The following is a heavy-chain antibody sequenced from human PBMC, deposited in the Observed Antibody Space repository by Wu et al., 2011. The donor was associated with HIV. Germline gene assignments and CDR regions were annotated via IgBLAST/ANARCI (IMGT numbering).Heavy chain of an antibody. J-gene: IGHJ4*02. V-gene: IGHV1-69*06. CDR3: ATDPTIAVAGTKSF. CDR1: GGTFSSYA. Sequence: QVQLVQSGAEVKKPGASVKVSCTASGGTFSSYAISWVRQAPGQGLEWMGRIIPIFGTAIYAHKFQGRLTITADKSSNTASMELTSLKSEDTAVYYCATDPTIAVAGTKSFWGRGTLVSVSS. CDR2: IIPIFGTA. D-gene: IGHD6-19*01.